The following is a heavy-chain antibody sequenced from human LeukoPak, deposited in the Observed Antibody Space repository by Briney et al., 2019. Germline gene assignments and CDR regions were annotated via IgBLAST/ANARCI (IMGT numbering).Heavy chain of an antibody. V-gene: IGHV4-61*01. J-gene: IGHJ4*02. Sequence: SETLSLTCTVSGGSVSSGSYYWSWIRQPPGKGLEWIGYIYYSGSTNYNPSLKSRVTISADTSKNQFSLKLSSVTAADTAMYYCARGGRDGYNFLVYWGQGTLVTVSS. D-gene: IGHD5-24*01. CDR1: GGSVSSGSYY. CDR2: IYYSGST. CDR3: ARGGRDGYNFLVY.